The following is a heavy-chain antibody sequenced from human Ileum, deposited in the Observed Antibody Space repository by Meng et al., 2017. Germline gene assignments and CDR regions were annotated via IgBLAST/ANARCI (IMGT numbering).Heavy chain of an antibody. D-gene: IGHD3-10*01. J-gene: IGHJ4*02. V-gene: IGHV4-61*01. CDR3: ARFYGSGTFEVHDY. CDR1: GGSVSSASYY. CDR2: IHFSGSR. Sequence: GPLQGPGPGLLRPSETLSPTCNVSGGSVSSASYYWSWIRQPPGKGLEWIGLIHFSGSRNYNPSLKSRVTMSVDTSKNQVSLRLTSVTAADTAVYYCARFYGSGTFEVHDYWGQGTLVTVSS.